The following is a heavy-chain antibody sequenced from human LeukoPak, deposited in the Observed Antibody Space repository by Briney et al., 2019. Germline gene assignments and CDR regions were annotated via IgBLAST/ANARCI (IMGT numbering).Heavy chain of an antibody. CDR3: ARERDTVMVGYYMDV. J-gene: IGHJ6*03. CDR1: GFPLSSHA. CDR2: TSSSDAGT. Sequence: GGSLRLSCAASGFPLSSHAMSWVRQAPGKGLEWVSATSSSDAGTYYADSVRGRFTISSDNSKNTLYLQMNSLRAEDTAVYYCARERDTVMVGYYMDVWGKGTTVTVSS. V-gene: IGHV3-23*01. D-gene: IGHD5-18*01.